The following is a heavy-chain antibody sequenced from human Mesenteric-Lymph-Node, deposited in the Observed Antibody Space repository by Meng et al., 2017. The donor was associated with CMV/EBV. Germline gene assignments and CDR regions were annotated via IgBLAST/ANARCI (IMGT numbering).Heavy chain of an antibody. Sequence: ASVKVSCKTSGFTFTRYHIHWVRQSPGQGLEWMGWINPNNGGTVYAPKFQDRVTMTMDTSITTVYMELSRVISDDTATYYCARVGWEYYYYGMDVWGQGTTVTVSS. CDR3: ARVGWEYYYYGMDV. J-gene: IGHJ6*02. D-gene: IGHD6-19*01. V-gene: IGHV1-2*02. CDR1: GFTFTRYH. CDR2: INPNNGGT.